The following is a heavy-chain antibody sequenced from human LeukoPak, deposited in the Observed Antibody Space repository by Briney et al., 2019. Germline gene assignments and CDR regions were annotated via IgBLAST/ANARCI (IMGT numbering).Heavy chain of an antibody. D-gene: IGHD3-10*01. Sequence: KTSQTLSLTCTVSGDSFGSGHYYWSWIRQSPGKGLEWIGYIYYTGTTYYNPSLESRITISIDTSRNQFSLKLRSVTAADTAVYYCAREWFRELKGFDPWGQGTLVTVSS. CDR1: GDSFGSGHYY. CDR3: AREWFRELKGFDP. J-gene: IGHJ5*01. V-gene: IGHV4-30-4*01. CDR2: IYYTGTT.